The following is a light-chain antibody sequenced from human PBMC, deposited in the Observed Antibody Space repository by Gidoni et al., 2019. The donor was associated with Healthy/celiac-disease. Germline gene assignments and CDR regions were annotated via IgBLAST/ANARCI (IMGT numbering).Light chain of an antibody. J-gene: IGLJ2*01. CDR3: CSYAGSSTHVV. Sequence: QSALTQPASVSGSPGQSITISCTGTSSHVGRDNLVSWYQQHPGKATKLMIYEVSRRPSGVSNRFSGSKSGNTASLTISGLQAEDEADYYCCSYAGSSTHVVVGGGTKLTVL. CDR2: EVS. CDR1: SSHVGRDNL. V-gene: IGLV2-23*02.